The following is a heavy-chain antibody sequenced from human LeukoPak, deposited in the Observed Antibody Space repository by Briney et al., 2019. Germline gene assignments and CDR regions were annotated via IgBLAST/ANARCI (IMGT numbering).Heavy chain of an antibody. Sequence: ASVKVSCKASGYTFTGYYMHWVRQAPGQGLEWMGWINPNSGGTNYAQKFQGRVTMTRDTSISTAYMELSRLRSDDTAVYYCARAGEDYGDYLGLDYWGQGTLVTVPS. J-gene: IGHJ4*02. CDR2: INPNSGGT. V-gene: IGHV1-2*02. CDR1: GYTFTGYY. D-gene: IGHD4-17*01. CDR3: ARAGEDYGDYLGLDY.